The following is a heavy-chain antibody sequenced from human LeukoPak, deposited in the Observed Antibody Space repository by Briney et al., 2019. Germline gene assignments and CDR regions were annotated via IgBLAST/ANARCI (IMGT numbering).Heavy chain of an antibody. J-gene: IGHJ5*02. CDR1: GYTFTSYY. V-gene: IGHV1-46*01. CDR3: VGVVPAATGPFDP. Sequence: ASVKVSCKASGYTFTSYYMHWVRQAPGQGLEWMGITNPSGGSTSYAQKFQGRVTMTRDTSTSTVYMELSSLRSEDTAVYYCVGVVPAATGPFDPWGQGTLVTVSS. D-gene: IGHD2-2*01. CDR2: TNPSGGST.